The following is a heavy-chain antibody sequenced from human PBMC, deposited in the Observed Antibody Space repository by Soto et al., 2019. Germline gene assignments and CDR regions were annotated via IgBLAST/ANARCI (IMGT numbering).Heavy chain of an antibody. Sequence: QVQLVQSGPEVKKPGASVKVSCKTSGYTFATYALSWVRQAPGQGLEWMGWIRGDNGNTEYAQNFQGRVTMTTDTSATTAYLELRSLTSDDTAVYFCARGGIMTTFGGLIVIPYYFDYWGQGTLVTVSS. J-gene: IGHJ4*02. CDR3: ARGGIMTTFGGLIVIPYYFDY. CDR1: GYTFATYA. D-gene: IGHD3-16*02. CDR2: IRGDNGNT. V-gene: IGHV1-18*04.